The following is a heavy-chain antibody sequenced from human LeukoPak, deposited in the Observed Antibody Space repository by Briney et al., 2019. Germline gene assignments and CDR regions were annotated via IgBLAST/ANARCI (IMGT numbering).Heavy chain of an antibody. CDR3: ASSSSSWADFDY. CDR2: IKQDGSQR. Sequence: GGSLRLSCVASGFTFSSYWMSWDRQAPGKGLEWVANIKQDGSQRYYADSLKGRFTVSRDNAENSLYLQMNSLGAEDTAVYYCASSSSSWADFDYWGQGTLVTVSS. CDR1: GFTFSSYW. D-gene: IGHD6-6*01. V-gene: IGHV3-7*01. J-gene: IGHJ4*02.